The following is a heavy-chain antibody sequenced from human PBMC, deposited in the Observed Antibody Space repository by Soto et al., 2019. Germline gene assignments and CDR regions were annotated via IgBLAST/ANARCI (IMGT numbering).Heavy chain of an antibody. Sequence: SETLSLTCTVSGGSISSYYWSWIRQPPGKGLEWIGYIYYSGSTNYNPSLKSRVTISVDTSKNQFSLKLSSVTAADTAVYYCAREKWGDYYDILTGYYGVDVWGKGTTVTVSS. CDR2: IYYSGST. D-gene: IGHD3-9*01. CDR1: GGSISSYY. CDR3: AREKWGDYYDILTGYYGVDV. V-gene: IGHV4-59*01. J-gene: IGHJ6*04.